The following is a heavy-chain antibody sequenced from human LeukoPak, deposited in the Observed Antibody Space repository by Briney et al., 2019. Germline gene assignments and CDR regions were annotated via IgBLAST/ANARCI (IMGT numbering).Heavy chain of an antibody. Sequence: ASVKVSCKASGYTFTGYYMHWVRQAPGQGLEWMGWINPNSGGTNYAQKFQGRVTMTRDTSISTAYMELSRLRSDDTAVYYCARDWAYGDYTPGYWGQGTLVTVSS. D-gene: IGHD4-17*01. J-gene: IGHJ4*02. CDR3: ARDWAYGDYTPGY. CDR2: INPNSGGT. CDR1: GYTFTGYY. V-gene: IGHV1-2*02.